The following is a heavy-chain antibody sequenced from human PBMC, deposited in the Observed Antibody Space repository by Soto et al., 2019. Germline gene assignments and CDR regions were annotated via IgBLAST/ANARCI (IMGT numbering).Heavy chain of an antibody. CDR3: ARGTVTTPLSTFFDY. CDR2: IIPILGIA. D-gene: IGHD4-17*01. CDR1: GGTFSSYT. V-gene: IGHV1-69*02. Sequence: QVQLVQSGAEVKKPGSSVKVSCKASGGTFSSYTISWVRQAPGQGLEWMGRIIPILGIANYAQKFQGRVTITADKSTSTAYMELSSLGSEDTAVYYCARGTVTTPLSTFFDYWGQGTLVTVSS. J-gene: IGHJ4*02.